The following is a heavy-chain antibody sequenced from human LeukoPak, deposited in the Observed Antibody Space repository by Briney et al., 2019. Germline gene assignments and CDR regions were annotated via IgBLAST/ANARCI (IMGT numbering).Heavy chain of an antibody. CDR3: VRIWEGAY. CDR1: GFTFSSYA. Sequence: GGSLRLSCAASGFTFSSYAMSWVRQAPGKGLEWVSATSGSGGSTYYADSVKGRFTISRDNAKNTLYLQMNSLRAEDTAVYYCVRIWEGAYWGQGTLVTVSS. J-gene: IGHJ4*02. V-gene: IGHV3-23*01. CDR2: TSGSGGST. D-gene: IGHD1-26*01.